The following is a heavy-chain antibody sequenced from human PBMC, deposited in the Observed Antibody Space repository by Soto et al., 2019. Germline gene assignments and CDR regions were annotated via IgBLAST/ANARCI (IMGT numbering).Heavy chain of an antibody. J-gene: IGHJ4*02. V-gene: IGHV1-8*01. CDR1: GYTFTSYD. CDR3: ARTLYGDNVDY. Sequence: QVQLVQSGAEVKKPGASVKVSCKASGYTFTSYDINWVRQATGQGLEWMGWMNPNSGNTGYAQKFQGRVTMTRNTSISKDDMERSSMRSEATAVYYCARTLYGDNVDYWGQGTLVTVSS. CDR2: MNPNSGNT. D-gene: IGHD4-17*01.